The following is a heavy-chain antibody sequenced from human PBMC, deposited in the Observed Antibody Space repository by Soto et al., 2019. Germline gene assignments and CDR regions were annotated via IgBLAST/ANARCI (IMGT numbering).Heavy chain of an antibody. CDR3: VKDKVAAVRSLSDAFDF. V-gene: IGHV3-64D*06. Sequence: TGGYLRLSXSASGFTFSRYAMHWVRPAPGQGLEYVSVISSNGGSTYYADSVKGRFTISRDNSKNTLYLQMSSLRAEDTAVYYCVKDKVAAVRSLSDAFDFWGQGTMVTVSS. J-gene: IGHJ3*01. CDR2: ISSNGGST. CDR1: GFTFSRYA. D-gene: IGHD2-15*01.